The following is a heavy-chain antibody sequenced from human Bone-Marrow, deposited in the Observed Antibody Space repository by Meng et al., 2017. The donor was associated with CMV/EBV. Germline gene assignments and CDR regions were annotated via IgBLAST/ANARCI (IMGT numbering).Heavy chain of an antibody. CDR2: ISANNGNA. V-gene: IGHV1-18*01. CDR3: ESLRYFDWHQQNYGMDV. CDR1: GYTFTSYG. D-gene: IGHD3-9*01. J-gene: IGHJ6*02. Sequence: ASVKVSCKASGYTFTSYGISWVRQAPGQGLEWMGWISANNGNANYAQKLQGRVTMTTDTSTSTAYMELRSLRSYDTAVYYCESLRYFDWHQQNYGMDVWGQGTTVTVSS.